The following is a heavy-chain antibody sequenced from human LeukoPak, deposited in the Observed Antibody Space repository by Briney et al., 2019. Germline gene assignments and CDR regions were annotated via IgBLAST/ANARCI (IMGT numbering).Heavy chain of an antibody. CDR3: ARAGRYCSGGSCQTGAFDI. D-gene: IGHD2-15*01. Sequence: RSSETLSLTCTVSGGSISSYYWSWIRQPPGKGLEWIGYTFNSGSTHYYNPSLKSRVTISVDTSKNQFSLKLTSVTAADTAVYYCARAGRYCSGGSCQTGAFDIWGQGTVVTVSS. CDR1: GGSISSYY. V-gene: IGHV4-59*01. CDR2: TFNSGSTH. J-gene: IGHJ3*02.